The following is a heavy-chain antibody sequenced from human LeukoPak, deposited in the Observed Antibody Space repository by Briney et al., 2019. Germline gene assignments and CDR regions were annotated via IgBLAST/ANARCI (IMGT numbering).Heavy chain of an antibody. CDR3: ARGGLPIMIEVATHFAPGS. D-gene: IGHD3-22*01. J-gene: IGHJ4*02. CDR2: ISTNGRIA. Sequence: PGGSLRLSCAASGFTFSSYWMHWVRQAPGKGLVWVSRISTNGRIAAYADSVEGRFTISRDNAKNTVYLQMNSLRAEDTAAYYCARGGLPIMIEVATHFAPGSWGQGTLVSVSS. CDR1: GFTFSSYW. V-gene: IGHV3-74*03.